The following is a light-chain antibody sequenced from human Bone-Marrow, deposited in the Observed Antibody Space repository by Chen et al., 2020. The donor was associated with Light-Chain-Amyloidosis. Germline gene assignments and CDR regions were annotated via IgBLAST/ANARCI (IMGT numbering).Light chain of an antibody. V-gene: IGLV3-21*02. CDR2: DGS. Sequence: SYVLTQPSSVSVAPGQTATIACGGHNIGSTSVHWYQQTPGQAPLLVVYDGSDRPSGIPERLSGYNSGNTATLTISRVEAGDEADYYCQVWDRSSDRPVFGGGTKLPVL. CDR3: QVWDRSSDRPV. CDR1: NIGSTS. J-gene: IGLJ3*02.